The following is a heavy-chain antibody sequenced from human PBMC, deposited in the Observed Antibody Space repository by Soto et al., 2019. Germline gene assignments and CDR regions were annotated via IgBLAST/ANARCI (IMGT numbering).Heavy chain of an antibody. Sequence: QLHLVQSGAVVKKPGASVTVSCSASGYPVTAYYMHWVRQAPGRGLEWMGGINPATGAAKYTQTCQGRVNMTRDTSTMTVFIEPRGLTSEDTAVFYCARGGGVGVAGSAAFDMWGQGTLVTVSS. CDR3: ARGGGVGVAGSAAFDM. V-gene: IGHV1-2*02. CDR1: GYPVTAYY. D-gene: IGHD3-3*01. J-gene: IGHJ3*02. CDR2: INPATGAA.